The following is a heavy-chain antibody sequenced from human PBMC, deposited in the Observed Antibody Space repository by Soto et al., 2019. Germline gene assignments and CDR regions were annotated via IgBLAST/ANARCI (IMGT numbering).Heavy chain of an antibody. D-gene: IGHD3-10*01. CDR3: ERRTSGRWGDYYYMDV. Sequence: QLQLQESGPGLVKPSETLSLTCTVSGGSNSSSSYYWGWIRQPPGKGLEWIGSIYYSGSTYYNPSLKSRVTISVDTSKNQFSLKLSSVTAADTAVYYCERRTSGRWGDYYYMDVWGKGTTVTVSS. CDR1: GGSNSSSSYY. CDR2: IYYSGST. J-gene: IGHJ6*03. V-gene: IGHV4-39*01.